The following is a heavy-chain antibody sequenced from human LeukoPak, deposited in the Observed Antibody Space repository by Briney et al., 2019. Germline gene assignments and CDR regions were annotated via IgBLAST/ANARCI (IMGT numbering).Heavy chain of an antibody. CDR1: GYTFTSYD. CDR2: MNPNSGNI. V-gene: IGHV1-8*03. Sequence: ASVKVSGKASGYTFTSYDINWVRQATGQGLEWRGWMNPNSGNIGYAQKFKGRLTITRKTSISTAYMELSSLGSEDTAVYYCARGLYPHDSSGYYMDVWGKGNTVTVSS. J-gene: IGHJ6*03. D-gene: IGHD3-22*01. CDR3: ARGLYPHDSSGYYMDV.